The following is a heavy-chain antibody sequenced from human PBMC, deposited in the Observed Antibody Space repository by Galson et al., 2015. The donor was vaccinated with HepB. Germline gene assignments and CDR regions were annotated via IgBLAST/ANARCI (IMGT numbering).Heavy chain of an antibody. CDR3: ARGRGGYCSSTSCDDAFDI. J-gene: IGHJ3*02. CDR1: GFTFSSYG. V-gene: IGHV3-33*01. CDR2: IWYDGSNK. Sequence: SLRLSCAASGFTFSSYGMHWVRQAPGKGLEWVAVIWYDGSNKYYADSVKGRFTISRDHSKNTLYLQMNSLRAEDTAVYYCARGRGGYCSSTSCDDAFDIWGQGTMVTVSS. D-gene: IGHD2-2*03.